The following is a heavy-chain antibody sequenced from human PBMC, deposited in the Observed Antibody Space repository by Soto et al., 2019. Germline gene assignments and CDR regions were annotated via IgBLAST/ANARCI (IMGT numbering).Heavy chain of an antibody. D-gene: IGHD6-13*01. CDR2: INPNSGGT. V-gene: IGHV1-2*02. Sequence: ASVKISCKASGYTFTGYYMHWVREAPGQGLGWMGWINPNSGGTNYAQKFQGRVTMTRDTSISTAYMELSRLRSDDTAVYYCARDRLGYSSSVWFDPWGQGTLVTVSS. CDR3: ARDRLGYSSSVWFDP. CDR1: GYTFTGYY. J-gene: IGHJ5*02.